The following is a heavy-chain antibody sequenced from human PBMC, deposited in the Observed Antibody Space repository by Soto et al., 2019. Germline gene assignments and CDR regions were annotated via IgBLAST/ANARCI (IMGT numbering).Heavy chain of an antibody. CDR3: ARASGASSPGSRVFDS. V-gene: IGHV3-23*01. Sequence: GGSLRLSSTASGLTFSSNAMSWVRQAPGRGVEWVSVITNTGGDTLYADSVKGRFTISRDNSKNTLYLQMNSLRAADTAIYHCARASGASSPGSRVFDSWRKGPRVTASS. CDR1: GLTFSSNA. CDR2: ITNTGGDT. J-gene: IGHJ4*02. D-gene: IGHD3-10*01.